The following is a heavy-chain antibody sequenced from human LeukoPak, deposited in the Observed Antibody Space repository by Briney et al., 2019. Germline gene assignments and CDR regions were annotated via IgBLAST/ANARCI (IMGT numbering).Heavy chain of an antibody. CDR3: ARGLHYDFWSGYWFDY. Sequence: GSSVKVSCKASGGTFSSYAISWVRQAPGQGLEWMVGIIPIFGTANYAQKFQGRVTITADESTSTAYMELGSLRSEDTAVYYCARGLHYDFWSGYWFDYWGQGTLVTVSS. CDR2: IIPIFGTA. CDR1: GGTFSSYA. V-gene: IGHV1-69*01. J-gene: IGHJ4*02. D-gene: IGHD3-3*01.